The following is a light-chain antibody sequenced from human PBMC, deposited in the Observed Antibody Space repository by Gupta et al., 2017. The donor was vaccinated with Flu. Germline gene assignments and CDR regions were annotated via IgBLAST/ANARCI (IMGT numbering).Light chain of an antibody. V-gene: IGLV3-10*01. CDR2: DDS. CDR3: LVTDRSSEHRM. CDR1: ALPKKN. J-gene: IGLJ3*02. Sequence: SYELTQPPSVSVSPGQTARITCSGNALPKKNAHWYQQKPGQAPVLVIYDDSKRPSGIPERFSGSSSGNMASLTIREVEVGDEADYFCLVTDRSSEHRMFGGGTRLTV.